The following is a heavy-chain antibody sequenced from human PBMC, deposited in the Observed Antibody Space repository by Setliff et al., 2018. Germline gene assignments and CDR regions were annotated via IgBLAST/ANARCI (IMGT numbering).Heavy chain of an antibody. CDR2: IIPMFRTG. V-gene: IGHV1-69*13. J-gene: IGHJ6*02. D-gene: IGHD3-10*01. CDR3: ARDGVFYAMDF. Sequence: ASVKVSCKASGYTYTNYGITWVRQAPGQGLEWMGGIIPMFRTGKYAQKFQGRVTISADESTSTAYMELSSLRLDDTAVYYCARDGVFYAMDFWGQGTTVTVSS. CDR1: GYTYTNYG.